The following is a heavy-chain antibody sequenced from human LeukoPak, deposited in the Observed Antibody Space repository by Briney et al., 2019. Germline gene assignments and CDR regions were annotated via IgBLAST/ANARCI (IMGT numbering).Heavy chain of an antibody. J-gene: IGHJ3*02. D-gene: IGHD2-2*01. CDR2: IYYSGST. CDR1: GGSISSGGYY. V-gene: IGHV4-31*03. CDR3: ARVFCSSASCSDYDAFDI. Sequence: SETLSLACTVSGGSISSGGYYWSWIRQHPGKGLEWIGYIYYSGSTYSNPSLKSRVTISVDTSKNQFSLKLSSVTAADTAVYYCARVFCSSASCSDYDAFDIWGQGTMVTVSS.